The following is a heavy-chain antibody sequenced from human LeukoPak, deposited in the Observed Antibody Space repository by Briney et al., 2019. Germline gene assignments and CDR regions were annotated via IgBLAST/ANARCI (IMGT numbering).Heavy chain of an antibody. J-gene: IGHJ6*02. CDR3: ARGTRIAVAGTSLSAGGMDV. D-gene: IGHD6-19*01. V-gene: IGHV4-34*01. CDR1: GGSLSGCY. Sequence: SETLSLTCAVYGGSLSGCYWSWIRQPPGKGLEWIGEINHSGSTNYNPSLKSRVTISVDTSKNQFSLKLSSVTAADTAVYYCARGTRIAVAGTSLSAGGMDVWGQGTTVTVSS. CDR2: INHSGST.